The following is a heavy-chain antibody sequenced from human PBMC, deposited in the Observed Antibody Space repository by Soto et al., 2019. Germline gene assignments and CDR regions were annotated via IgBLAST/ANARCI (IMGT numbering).Heavy chain of an antibody. CDR3: ARGGGTYLGTGDL. CDR1: GRTFSTSV. CDR2: ILPLYGPA. V-gene: IGHV1-69*06. Sequence: GASVKVSCKASGRTFSTSVISWVRQAPGQGLEWMGGILPLYGPATYAQKFQGRVTIIADTSTNTAYMDLRRLRSNDTAVFYCARGGGTYLGTGDLCGQGTLLTVSS. J-gene: IGHJ5*02. D-gene: IGHD1-26*01.